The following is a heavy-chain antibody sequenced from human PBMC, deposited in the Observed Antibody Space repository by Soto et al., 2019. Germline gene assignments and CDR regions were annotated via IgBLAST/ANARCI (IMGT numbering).Heavy chain of an antibody. CDR3: AKPLYSSSWYGGMDV. CDR2: ISGSGGST. J-gene: IGHJ6*02. Sequence: GGSLRLSCAASGFTFSSYAMSWVRQAPGKGLEWVSAISGSGGSTYYADSVKGRFTISRDNSKNTLYLQMNSLRAEDTAVYYCAKPLYSSSWYGGMDVWGQLTTFTVCS. D-gene: IGHD6-13*01. V-gene: IGHV3-23*01. CDR1: GFTFSSYA.